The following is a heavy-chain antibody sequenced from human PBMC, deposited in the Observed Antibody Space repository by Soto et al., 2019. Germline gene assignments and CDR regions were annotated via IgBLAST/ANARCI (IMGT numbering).Heavy chain of an antibody. CDR3: ARSPRVNVVVVTAIPVWFDP. Sequence: GASVKVSCKASGYTFTGYYMHWVRQAPGQGLEWMGWINPNSGGTNYAQKFQGRVTMTRDTSISTAYMELSRLRSDDTAVYYCARSPRVNVVVVTAIPVWFDPWGQGTLVTVSS. V-gene: IGHV1-2*02. CDR2: INPNSGGT. J-gene: IGHJ5*02. D-gene: IGHD2-21*02. CDR1: GYTFTGYY.